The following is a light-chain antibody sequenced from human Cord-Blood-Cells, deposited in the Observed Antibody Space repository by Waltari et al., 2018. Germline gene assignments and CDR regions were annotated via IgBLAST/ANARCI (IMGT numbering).Light chain of an antibody. Sequence: QAALPQPPSASGSPGQSVTISCTGTSRAVGGYQYVSWYQPHPGKAPKLMIYEVSTRPSGVPDRFSGSKSGNAASLTVSGLQAEDEADYYCSSYAGSNNWVFGGGTKLTVL. J-gene: IGLJ3*02. CDR3: SSYAGSNNWV. V-gene: IGLV2-8*01. CDR2: EVS. CDR1: SRAVGGYQY.